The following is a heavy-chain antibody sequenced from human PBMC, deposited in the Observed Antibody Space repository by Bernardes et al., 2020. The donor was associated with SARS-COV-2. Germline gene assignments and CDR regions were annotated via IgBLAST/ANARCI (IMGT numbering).Heavy chain of an antibody. Sequence: SETLSLTCSVSGDSIRTYYWSLIRQPPGKGLEWIAYIYYSGSTNYNPSLKSRVTISVDTSKDQISLPLRSVTAADTADYYCARDYGGRRDHWGQGTLVTVSS. V-gene: IGHV4-59*08. D-gene: IGHD4-17*01. CDR2: IYYSGST. CDR1: GDSIRTYY. J-gene: IGHJ4*02. CDR3: ARDYGGRRDH.